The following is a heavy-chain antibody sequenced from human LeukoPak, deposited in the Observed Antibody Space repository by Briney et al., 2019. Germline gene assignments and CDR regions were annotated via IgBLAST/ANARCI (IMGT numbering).Heavy chain of an antibody. J-gene: IGHJ3*02. CDR1: GYTFTSYD. Sequence: ASVKVSCKASGYTFTSYDINWVRQATGQGLEWMGWMNPNSGNTGYAQKFQGRVTMTRNTSISTAYMELSRLRSDDTAVYYCAREISGYSSGWSPRPVLKDTNVFDIWGQGTMVTASS. CDR2: MNPNSGNT. V-gene: IGHV1-8*01. CDR3: AREISGYSSGWSPRPVLKDTNVFDI. D-gene: IGHD6-19*01.